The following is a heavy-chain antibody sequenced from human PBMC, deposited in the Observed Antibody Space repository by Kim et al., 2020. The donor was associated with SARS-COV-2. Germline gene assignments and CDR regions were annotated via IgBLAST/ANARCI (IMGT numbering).Heavy chain of an antibody. J-gene: IGHJ6*02. CDR3: AIDDKFFYDVLTGYYVGGGDYGMDV. CDR2: ISYDGSNK. D-gene: IGHD3-9*01. Sequence: GGSLRLSCAASGFTFSSYAMHWVRQAPGKGLEWVAVISYDGSNKYYADPVKGRFTISRDNSKNTLYLQMNSLRAEDTAVYYCAIDDKFFYDVLTGYYVGGGDYGMDVWGQGTTVTVSS. CDR1: GFTFSSYA. V-gene: IGHV3-30-3*01.